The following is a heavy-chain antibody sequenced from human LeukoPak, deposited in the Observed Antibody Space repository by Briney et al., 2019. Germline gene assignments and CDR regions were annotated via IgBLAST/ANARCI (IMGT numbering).Heavy chain of an antibody. V-gene: IGHV3-53*01. J-gene: IGHJ4*02. D-gene: IGHD2-8*02. CDR1: GFIVSDDY. CDR3: ASGGKYCTGGACYGD. Sequence: GGSLRLSCAASGFIVSDDYISWVRQTPGKGLDWVSVIYSGGATFYADSVKGRFTISRDNSKNTVHLQMNSLRAEDTAVYYCASGGKYCTGGACYGDWGQGTLVTVSS. CDR2: IYSGGAT.